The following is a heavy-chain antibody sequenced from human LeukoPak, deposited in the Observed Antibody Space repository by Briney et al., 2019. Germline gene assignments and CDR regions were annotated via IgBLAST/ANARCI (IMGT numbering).Heavy chain of an antibody. Sequence: GGSLRLSCAASGFTFSSYWMHWVRQAPGKGLEWVGRIKSKTDGGTTDYAAPVKGRFTISGDDSKNTLYLQMNSLKTEDTAVYYCTTDGNYVWGSYRSYTFDYWGQGTLVTVSS. V-gene: IGHV3-15*01. J-gene: IGHJ4*02. D-gene: IGHD3-16*02. CDR1: GFTFSSYW. CDR3: TTDGNYVWGSYRSYTFDY. CDR2: IKSKTDGGTT.